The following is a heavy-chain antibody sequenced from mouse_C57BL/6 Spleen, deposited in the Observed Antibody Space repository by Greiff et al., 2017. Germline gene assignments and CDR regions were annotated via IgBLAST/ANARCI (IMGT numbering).Heavy chain of an antibody. J-gene: IGHJ4*01. Sequence: QVQLQQSGPGLVQPSQSLSITCTVSGFSLTSYGVHWVRQSPGKGLEWLGVIWRGGSTDYNAAFMSRLSITKDNSKSQVFFKMNSLQADDTAIYYCAKTFYYDYDGGGYYAMDYWGQGTSVTVSS. V-gene: IGHV2-5*01. D-gene: IGHD2-4*01. CDR1: GFSLTSYG. CDR2: IWRGGST. CDR3: AKTFYYDYDGGGYYAMDY.